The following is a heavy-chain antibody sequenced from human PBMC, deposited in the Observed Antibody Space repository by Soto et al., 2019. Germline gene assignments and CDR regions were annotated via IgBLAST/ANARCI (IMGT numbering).Heavy chain of an antibody. CDR3: ASPGAIAAAGPL. CDR2: ISSSFSTI. V-gene: IGHV3-48*03. CDR1: GFTVSTDE. D-gene: IGHD6-13*01. J-gene: IGHJ4*02. Sequence: PGVSLILSSAPSGFTVSTDERSWVRQSPGKGLEWVSHISSSFSTIYYADSVKGRFTISRDNAKNSLYLQMNSLRAEDTAVYYCASPGAIAAAGPLWGQGTLVTVSS.